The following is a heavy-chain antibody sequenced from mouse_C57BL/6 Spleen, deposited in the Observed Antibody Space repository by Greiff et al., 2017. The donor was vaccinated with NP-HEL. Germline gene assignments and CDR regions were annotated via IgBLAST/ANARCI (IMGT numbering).Heavy chain of an antibody. Sequence: QVHVKQSGPGLVQPSQSLSITCTVSGFSLTSYGVHWVRQSPGKGLEWLGVIWRGGSTDYNAAFMSRLSITKDNSKSQVFFKMNSLQADDTAIYYCAKDRSTTVVATDWYFDVWGTGTTVTVSS. D-gene: IGHD1-1*01. CDR1: GFSLTSYG. J-gene: IGHJ1*03. CDR2: IWRGGST. V-gene: IGHV2-5*01. CDR3: AKDRSTTVVATDWYFDV.